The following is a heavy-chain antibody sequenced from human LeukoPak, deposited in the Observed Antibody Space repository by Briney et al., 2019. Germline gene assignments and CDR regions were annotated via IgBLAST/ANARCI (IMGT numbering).Heavy chain of an antibody. V-gene: IGHV4-31*11. J-gene: IGHJ5*02. CDR3: ARTYGSRHNWFDP. Sequence: SETLSLTCAVYGGSFSGYYWSWIRQHPGKGLEWIGYIYYSGSTYYNPSLKSRVTISVDTSKNQFSLKLSSVTAADTAVYYCARTYGSRHNWFDPWGQGTLVTVSS. D-gene: IGHD3-10*01. CDR1: GGSFSGYY. CDR2: IYYSGST.